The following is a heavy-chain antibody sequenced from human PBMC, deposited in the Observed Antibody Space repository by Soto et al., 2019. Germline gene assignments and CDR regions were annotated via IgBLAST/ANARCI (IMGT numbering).Heavy chain of an antibody. Sequence: GGSLRLSCAASGFTFSNSAMHWVRQAPGKGLEWVSGISSGSGHNTYYEDSVKGRFTISRDNSKNTLYLQLNNLRADDPAVYYCAEASTRGYTSVDYWGQGTLVTVSS. J-gene: IGHJ4*02. CDR1: GFTFSNSA. D-gene: IGHD5-18*01. CDR3: AEASTRGYTSVDY. CDR2: ISSGSGHNT. V-gene: IGHV3-23*01.